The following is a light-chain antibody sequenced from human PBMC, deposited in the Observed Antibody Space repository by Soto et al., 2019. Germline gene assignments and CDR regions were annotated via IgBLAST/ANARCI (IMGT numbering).Light chain of an antibody. V-gene: IGLV1-47*01. CDR3: AAWDDSLTGLL. CDR1: SSNIGNNN. Sequence: QSVLTQPPSASGTPGQRVTISCSGSSSNIGNNNVYWYQQLPGTAPKLLIYGSNQRPSGVPDRFSGSKSGTSASLAISGLRSEDEADYYCAAWDDSLTGLLFGGGNKVTVL. CDR2: GSN. J-gene: IGLJ2*01.